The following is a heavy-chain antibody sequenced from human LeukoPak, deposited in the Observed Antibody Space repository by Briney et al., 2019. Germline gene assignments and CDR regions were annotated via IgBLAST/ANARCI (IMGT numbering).Heavy chain of an antibody. J-gene: IGHJ5*02. CDR1: GFTFRNRW. D-gene: IGHD1-14*01. Sequence: GGSLRLSCVASGFTFRNRWMHWVRQVPGKGLVWMSHINRDGSITTYADSVKGRFTISRDNAKNTLSLQMNSLRVEDTATYYCTTTPDGLNWFSPSGQGTLVTVSS. V-gene: IGHV3-74*01. CDR2: INRDGSIT. CDR3: TTTPDGLNWFSP.